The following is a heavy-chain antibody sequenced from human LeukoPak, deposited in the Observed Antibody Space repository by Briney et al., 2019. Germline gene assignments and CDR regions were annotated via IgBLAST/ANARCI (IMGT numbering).Heavy chain of an antibody. CDR1: GFTVSFNY. Sequence: GGSLRLSCAASGFTVSFNYMSWVRQAPGKGLEGISVIYSGGSTYYADSVKGRSTISRDDSKNTLYLQMNSLRAEDTAIYYCARAQWRTYSYYYMDVWGKGTTVTVSS. J-gene: IGHJ6*03. D-gene: IGHD6-19*01. CDR2: IYSGGST. CDR3: ARAQWRTYSYYYMDV. V-gene: IGHV3-53*01.